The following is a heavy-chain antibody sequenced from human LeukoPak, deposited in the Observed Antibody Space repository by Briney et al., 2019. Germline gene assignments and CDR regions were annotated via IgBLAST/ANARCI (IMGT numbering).Heavy chain of an antibody. V-gene: IGHV4-4*02. J-gene: IGHJ5*02. CDR2: IYHSGST. D-gene: IGHD2-15*01. CDR1: GGSISSSNW. CDR3: ARGEYCSGGSCYWFDP. Sequence: PSETLSLTCTVSGGSISSSNWWSWVRQPPGKGLEWIGEIYHSGSTNYNPSLKSRVTISVDKSKNQFSLKLSSVTAADTAVYYCARGEYCSGGSCYWFDPWGQGTLVTVSS.